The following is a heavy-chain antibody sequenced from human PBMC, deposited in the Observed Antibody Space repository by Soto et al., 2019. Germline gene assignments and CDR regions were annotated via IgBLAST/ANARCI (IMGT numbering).Heavy chain of an antibody. J-gene: IGHJ4*02. CDR1: PFTFRSYS. CDR2: ISYDVSKE. CDR3: ARYCNGGACYSASLDY. D-gene: IGHD2-15*01. V-gene: IGHV3-30*09. Sequence: QEQMVQSGGGVVQPGRSLRLSCAASPFTFRSYSMHWVRQAPGKGLEWVTSISYDVSKESYADSVKGRFAVSRDKSKNTLYLQMNSRRPEDTAVYYCARYCNGGACYSASLDYWAQGTQVTVSS.